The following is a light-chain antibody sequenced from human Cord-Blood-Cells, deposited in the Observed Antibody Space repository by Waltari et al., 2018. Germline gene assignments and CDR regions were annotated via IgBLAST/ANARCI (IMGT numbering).Light chain of an antibody. Sequence: QSALTQPRSVSGYPGQSVTISCTGTSSAVGGYNYVSWYQQHPGKAPKLMIYDVSKRPSGVPDRFSGSKSGNTASLTISGLQAEDEADYYCCSYAGSYTWVFGGGTKLTVL. CDR2: DVS. CDR3: CSYAGSYTWV. V-gene: IGLV2-11*01. CDR1: SSAVGGYNY. J-gene: IGLJ3*02.